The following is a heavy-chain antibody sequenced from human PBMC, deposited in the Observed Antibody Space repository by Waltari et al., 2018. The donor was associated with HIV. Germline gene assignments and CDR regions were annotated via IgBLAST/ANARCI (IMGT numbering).Heavy chain of an antibody. V-gene: IGHV3-74*01. CDR1: GFSVRNHW. D-gene: IGHD3-9*01. CDR3: ARASHYIEFSTFDGDYYFDL. J-gene: IGHJ4*02. Sequence: VQLVESGGGSIKTGGSLRLSCAGSGFSVRNHWMDWVRQGPGKGLVWVERINGDEGTKNYADAVKGRFVISRDNSRNTVYLQLNSLKVEDTAVYFCARASHYIEFSTFDGDYYFDLWGRGTRVAVSS. CDR2: INGDEGTK.